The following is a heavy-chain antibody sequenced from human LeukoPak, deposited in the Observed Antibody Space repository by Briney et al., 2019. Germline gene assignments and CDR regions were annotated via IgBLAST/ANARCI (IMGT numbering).Heavy chain of an antibody. J-gene: IGHJ4*02. V-gene: IGHV1-69*13. Sequence: GASVKVSCKASGGTFSTYAVSWVRQAPGQGLEWIGKIIPIFGTPNYAQKFQGRVTITADESTSTVYMDLSSLRSDDTAVYYCAADDSFGYKYWGPGTLVTVSS. CDR3: AADDSFGYKY. CDR1: GGTFSTYA. CDR2: IIPIFGTP. D-gene: IGHD5-18*01.